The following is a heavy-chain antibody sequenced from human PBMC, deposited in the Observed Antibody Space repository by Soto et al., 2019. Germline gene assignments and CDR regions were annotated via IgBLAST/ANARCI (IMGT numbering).Heavy chain of an antibody. CDR3: AREVDTAMVRYWFDP. Sequence: VKISCKASGYTFTSYGISWVRQAPGQGLEWMGWISAYNGNTNYAQKLQGRVTMTTDTSTSTAYMELRSLRSDDTAVYYCAREVDTAMVRYWFDPWGQGTLVTVSS. D-gene: IGHD5-18*01. CDR2: ISAYNGNT. V-gene: IGHV1-18*01. J-gene: IGHJ5*02. CDR1: GYTFTSYG.